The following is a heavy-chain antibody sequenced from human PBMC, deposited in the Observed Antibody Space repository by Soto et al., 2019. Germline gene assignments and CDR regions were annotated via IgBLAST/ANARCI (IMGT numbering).Heavy chain of an antibody. CDR2: IIPIFGTA. Sequence: SVKVSCKASGGTFSSYAISWVRQAPGQGLEWMGGIIPIFGTANYAQKFQGRVTITADESTSTAYMELSSLRSEDTAVYYCARGAYGGNSHYYYGMDVWGQGTTVTVSS. CDR1: GGTFSSYA. V-gene: IGHV1-69*13. J-gene: IGHJ6*02. CDR3: ARGAYGGNSHYYYGMDV. D-gene: IGHD4-17*01.